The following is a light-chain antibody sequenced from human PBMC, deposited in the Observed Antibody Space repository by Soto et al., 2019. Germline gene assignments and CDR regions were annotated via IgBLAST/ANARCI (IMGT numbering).Light chain of an antibody. J-gene: IGLJ2*01. CDR2: EVS. V-gene: IGLV2-14*01. CDR3: SSYTSLSTRV. Sequence: QSVLTQPASVSGSPGQSITISCTGTSSDIGNYNYVSWYQQHPGKTPKVMIYEVSNRPSGVSNRFSGSKSGNTASLTISGLQAEDEADYYCSSYTSLSTRVFGGGTRLTVL. CDR1: SSDIGNYNY.